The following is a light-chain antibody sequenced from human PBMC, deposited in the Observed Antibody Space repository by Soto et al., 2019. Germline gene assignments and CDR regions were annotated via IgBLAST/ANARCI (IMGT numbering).Light chain of an antibody. CDR1: QSVSFY. V-gene: IGKV3-11*01. Sequence: ELVLTQSPATLSLSPGERATLSCRASQSVSFYLGWYQQKPGQAPRLLIYDASNRATGIPARFSGSGSGTDFTLTISSLESEDCAVYYCQQGGTFGQGTKLEIK. CDR2: DAS. CDR3: QQGGT. J-gene: IGKJ1*01.